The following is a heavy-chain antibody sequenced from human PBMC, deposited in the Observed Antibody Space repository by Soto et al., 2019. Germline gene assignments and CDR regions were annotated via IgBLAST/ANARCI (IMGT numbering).Heavy chain of an antibody. Sequence: ASVKVSCTASRVSVSDSAGQCFRQARGQPRAWIGYIVVGNGNTNFAQRFQERVTLTSDKSRGTAYMELRSLRSEDTAVYYCAATTHYHFWSGYFTGVAFDIWGQGTKVNVSS. D-gene: IGHD3-3*01. CDR1: RVSVSDSA. V-gene: IGHV1-58*01. CDR3: AATTHYHFWSGYFTGVAFDI. J-gene: IGHJ3*02. CDR2: IVVGNGNT.